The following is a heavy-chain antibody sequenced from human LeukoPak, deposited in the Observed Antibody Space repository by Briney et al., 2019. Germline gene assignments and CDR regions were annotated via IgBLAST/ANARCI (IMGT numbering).Heavy chain of an antibody. CDR2: INHSGST. CDR1: GGSFSRYY. J-gene: IGHJ4*02. D-gene: IGHD5-12*01. CDR3: ARISRGYSGYARDY. V-gene: IGHV4-34*01. Sequence: TSETLSLTCAVYGGSFSRYYWSWIRQPPGKGLEWIGEINHSGSTNYNPSLKSRVTISVDTSKNQFSLKLSSVTAADTAVYYCARISRGYSGYARDYWGQGTLVTVSS.